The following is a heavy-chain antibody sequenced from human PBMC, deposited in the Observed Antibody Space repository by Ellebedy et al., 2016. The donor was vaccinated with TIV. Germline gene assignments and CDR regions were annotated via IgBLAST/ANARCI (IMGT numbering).Heavy chain of an antibody. V-gene: IGHV1-69*10. CDR2: IIPILGVA. J-gene: IGHJ6*03. Sequence: AASVKVSCKPSGGTFSGYAISWVRQAPGQGLEWMGGIIPILGVAHYPQKFQGRITITADKSTSTAYMELSSLRSEDTAVYYCARGTAADIKYYWYMDVWGKGTTVTVSS. D-gene: IGHD6-13*01. CDR3: ARGTAADIKYYWYMDV. CDR1: GGTFSGYA.